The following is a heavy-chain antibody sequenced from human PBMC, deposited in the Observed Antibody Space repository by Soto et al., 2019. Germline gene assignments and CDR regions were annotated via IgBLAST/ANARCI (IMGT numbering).Heavy chain of an antibody. V-gene: IGHV3-48*02. Sequence: GGSLRLSCAASGFSLSGYNMNWVRQPPGKGLEWISCITTGSTVYYADSVRGRFTISRDNAKNSLYLQMNSLRDEDTAVYHCARRLDYDTSGFSWFDPWGQGTLVTVSS. CDR1: GFSLSGYN. J-gene: IGHJ5*02. CDR2: ITTGSTV. CDR3: ARRLDYDTSGFSWFDP. D-gene: IGHD3-22*01.